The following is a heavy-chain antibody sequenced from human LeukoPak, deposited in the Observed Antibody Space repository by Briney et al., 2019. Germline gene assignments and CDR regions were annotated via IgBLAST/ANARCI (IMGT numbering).Heavy chain of an antibody. D-gene: IGHD3-22*01. CDR3: ARVVDSSGPHDY. CDR2: IYYSGST. V-gene: IGHV4-59*01. Sequence: PSETLSLTCTVSGGSISSYYWSWIRQPPGKGLEWIGYIYYSGSTNYNPPLKSRVTISVDTSKNQFSLKLSSVTAADTAVYYCARVVDSSGPHDYWGQGTLVTVSS. CDR1: GGSISSYY. J-gene: IGHJ4*02.